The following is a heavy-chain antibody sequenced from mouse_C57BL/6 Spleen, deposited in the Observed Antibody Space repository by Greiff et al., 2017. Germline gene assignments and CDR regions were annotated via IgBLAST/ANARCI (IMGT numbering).Heavy chain of an antibody. J-gene: IGHJ4*01. V-gene: IGHV1-64*01. Sequence: VQLKQPGAELVKPGASVKLSCKASGYTFTSYWMHWVKQRPGQGLEWIGMIHPNSGSTNYNEKFKSKATLTVDKSSSTAYMQLSSLTSEDSAVYYCARDDYGLYYYAMDYWGQGTSVTVSS. CDR3: ARDDYGLYYYAMDY. D-gene: IGHD2-4*01. CDR1: GYTFTSYW. CDR2: IHPNSGST.